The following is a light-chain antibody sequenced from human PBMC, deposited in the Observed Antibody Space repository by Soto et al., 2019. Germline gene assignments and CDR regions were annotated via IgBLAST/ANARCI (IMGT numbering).Light chain of an antibody. CDR2: GVK. CDR3: SSFTTSYFYV. Sequence: QSALTQPASVSGSPGQSITISCTGSGRDIGAYDYVSWYQQHPGKAPKLLIYGVKNRPSGVSNRFSASKSAFTASLTISGLQADDEADSYCSSFTTSYFYVFGPGTKLTVL. J-gene: IGLJ1*01. V-gene: IGLV2-14*01. CDR1: GRDIGAYDY.